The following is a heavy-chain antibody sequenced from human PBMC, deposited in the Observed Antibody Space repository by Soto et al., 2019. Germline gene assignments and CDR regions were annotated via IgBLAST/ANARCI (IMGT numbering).Heavy chain of an antibody. Sequence: ASVKVSCKASGYTFTSYGISWVRQAPGQELKWMGWISAYNGNTNYAQKLQGRVTMTTDTSTSTAYKELRSLRVDDTALYYCARDRGEWSIGDAFDIWGQGTMVTVSS. D-gene: IGHD3-10*01. J-gene: IGHJ3*02. V-gene: IGHV1-18*04. CDR2: ISAYNGNT. CDR3: ARDRGEWSIGDAFDI. CDR1: GYTFTSYG.